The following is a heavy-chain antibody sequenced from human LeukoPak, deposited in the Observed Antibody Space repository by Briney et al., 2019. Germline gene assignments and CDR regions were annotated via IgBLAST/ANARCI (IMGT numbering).Heavy chain of an antibody. CDR2: IRSKANNYAT. CDR1: GFTFSGSA. V-gene: IGHV3-73*01. Sequence: GGSLRLSCAASGFTFSGSAMHWVRQASGKGLEWVGRIRSKANNYATAYAASVTGRFTISRDDSKNTAYLQMNSLKTEDTAVYYCTFGSGSYHWGQGTLVTVSS. CDR3: TFGSGSYH. J-gene: IGHJ1*01. D-gene: IGHD3-10*01.